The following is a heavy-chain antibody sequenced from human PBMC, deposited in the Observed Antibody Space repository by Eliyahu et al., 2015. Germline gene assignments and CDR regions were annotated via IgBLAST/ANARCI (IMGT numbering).Heavy chain of an antibody. CDR1: GFPFSSYA. J-gene: IGHJ4*02. CDR3: AKDTFLRWYRNRFDY. V-gene: IGHV3-23*01. Sequence: EVQLLESGGGLVQPGGSLRLSCXAPGFPFSSYAMXWVRQAPGKGLEWVSAISGSGGSTYYADSVKGRFTISRDNSKNTLYLQMNSLRAEDTAVYYCAKDTFLRWYRNRFDYWGQGTLVTVSS. D-gene: IGHD4-23*01. CDR2: ISGSGGST.